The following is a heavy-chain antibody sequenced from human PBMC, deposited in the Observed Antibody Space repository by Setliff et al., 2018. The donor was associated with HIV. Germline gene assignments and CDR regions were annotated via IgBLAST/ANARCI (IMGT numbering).Heavy chain of an antibody. CDR1: GGSISSGGYY. Sequence: SETLSLTCTVSGGSISSGGYYWSWIRQHPGKGLEWIGYIYYSGCTYYNPSLKSRFTISVDTSKNQFSLKLSSVTAADTAVYYCARVPTNPDFYYYYMDVWGKGTTVTVSS. J-gene: IGHJ6*03. CDR2: IYYSGCT. V-gene: IGHV4-31*03. CDR3: ARVPTNPDFYYYYMDV.